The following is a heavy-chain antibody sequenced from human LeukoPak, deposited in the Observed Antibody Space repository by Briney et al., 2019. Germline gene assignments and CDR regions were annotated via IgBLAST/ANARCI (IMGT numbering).Heavy chain of an antibody. Sequence: PSETLSLTCSVSGGSIGSSSYYWGWIRQPPGKGLEWIGSIRYGGSTDYNPSLKSRVTISVDTSKNQLSLKLISVTAADTAVFYCARHWDYWGQGALVTVSS. V-gene: IGHV4-39*01. CDR1: GGSIGSSSYY. CDR3: ARHWDY. CDR2: IRYGGST. J-gene: IGHJ4*02.